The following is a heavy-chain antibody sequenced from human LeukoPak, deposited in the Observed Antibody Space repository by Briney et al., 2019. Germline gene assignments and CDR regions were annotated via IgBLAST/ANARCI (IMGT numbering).Heavy chain of an antibody. Sequence: PSETLSLTCTVSGGSISSYYWSWIRQPPGKGLEWIGYIYYSGSTNYNPSLKGRVTISVDTSKNQFSLKLSSVTAADTAVYYCARSSGSYGIRNWFDPWGQGTLVTVSS. CDR1: GGSISSYY. D-gene: IGHD1-26*01. V-gene: IGHV4-59*01. CDR2: IYYSGST. CDR3: ARSSGSYGIRNWFDP. J-gene: IGHJ5*02.